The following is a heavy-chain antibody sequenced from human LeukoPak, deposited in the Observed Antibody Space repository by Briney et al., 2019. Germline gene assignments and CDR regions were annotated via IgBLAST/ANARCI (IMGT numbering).Heavy chain of an antibody. D-gene: IGHD5-24*01. CDR1: GFTVSSNY. J-gene: IGHJ4*02. CDR3: ARDRWLQSQRYFDY. Sequence: GGSLRLSCAASGFTVSSNYMSWVRQAPGKGLEWVSSISTSSSYIYYADSVKGRFTISRDNAKNSLYLQMDSLRAEDTAVYYCARDRWLQSQRYFDYWGQGILVTVSS. CDR2: ISTSSSYI. V-gene: IGHV3-21*01.